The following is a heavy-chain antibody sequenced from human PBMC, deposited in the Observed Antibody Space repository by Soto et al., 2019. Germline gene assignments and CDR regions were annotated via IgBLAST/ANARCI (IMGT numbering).Heavy chain of an antibody. CDR3: ARGEWQREEYYYMDV. CDR1: DGSISSYY. Sequence: SETLSLTCTVSDGSISSYYWSWIRQPPGKGLEWIGYIYYSGSTNYNPSLKSRVTISVDTSKNQFSLKLSSVTAADTAVYYCARGEWQREEYYYMDVWGKGTTVTVSS. V-gene: IGHV4-59*01. J-gene: IGHJ6*03. D-gene: IGHD3-3*01. CDR2: IYYSGST.